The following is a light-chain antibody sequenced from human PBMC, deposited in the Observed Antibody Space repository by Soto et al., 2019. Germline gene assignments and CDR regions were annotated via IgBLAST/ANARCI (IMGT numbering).Light chain of an antibody. CDR3: QHYESSPPSYT. CDR1: QSLTSSY. CDR2: GAS. V-gene: IGKV3-20*01. J-gene: IGKJ2*01. Sequence: EIVLTQSPGTLSLSPGERVTLSCRASQSLTSSYLAWYQQKPGQAPRLLIYGASSRATGIPDRFSGSGSGTDFTLTISRLEPEDLAVYYCQHYESSPPSYTFGQGTKLEIK.